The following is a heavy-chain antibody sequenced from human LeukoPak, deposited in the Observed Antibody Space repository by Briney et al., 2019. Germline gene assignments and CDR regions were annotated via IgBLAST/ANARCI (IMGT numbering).Heavy chain of an antibody. CDR1: GFSLSTYG. CDR2: ITGTGGST. J-gene: IGHJ4*02. CDR3: AKDHGTAVAGFYY. V-gene: IGHV3-23*01. Sequence: GGSLRLSCAASGFSLSTYGVSWARQPPGKGLEWVSGITGTGGSTYYADSVKGRFTVSRDTSKNTLYLQMNSLRAEDTAIYYCAKDHGTAVAGFYYWGQGTLVTVSS. D-gene: IGHD6-19*01.